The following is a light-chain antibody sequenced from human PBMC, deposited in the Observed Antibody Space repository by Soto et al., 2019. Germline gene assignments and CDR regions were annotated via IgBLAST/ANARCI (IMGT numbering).Light chain of an antibody. CDR1: SSNIGSND. Sequence: QSVLTQPPSTSATPGQRVTISCSGSSSNIGSNDVYWYQHVPGAAPKLLIYRSNRRPSGVPDRFSASKSGFAVSLAISGLRSEDEADYYCASWDDTLSGPVFGGGTKLTVL. J-gene: IGLJ3*02. CDR3: ASWDDTLSGPV. CDR2: RSN. V-gene: IGLV1-47*01.